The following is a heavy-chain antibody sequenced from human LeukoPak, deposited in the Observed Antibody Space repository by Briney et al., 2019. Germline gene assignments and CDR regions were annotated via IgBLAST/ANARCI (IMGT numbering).Heavy chain of an antibody. D-gene: IGHD3-16*01. Sequence: ASVKVSCKASGYTFTKYGIIWARRAPGQGLEWMGWISPYSGNTDYAQKFQGRVTMTTDTSASTVYMELRSLRSDDTAIYYCARGYGDDYWGQGTLLTVSS. CDR1: GYTFTKYG. V-gene: IGHV1-18*01. J-gene: IGHJ4*02. CDR3: ARGYGDDY. CDR2: ISPYSGNT.